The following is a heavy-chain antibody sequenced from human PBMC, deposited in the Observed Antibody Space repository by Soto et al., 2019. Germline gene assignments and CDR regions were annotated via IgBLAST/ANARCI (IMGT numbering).Heavy chain of an antibody. V-gene: IGHV6-1*01. CDR1: VGSDCSYRCS. CDR3: ATGMLIRGRHHMDV. J-gene: IGHJ6*02. CDR2: TYYWSKLYN. Sequence: FQTHPLSCDICVGSDCSYRCSWNGIRQSPSRVLEWLGTTYYWSKLYNEYSPSVKSRMTINPDTSKNQFSLQLNSVTPEDTAVYYCATGMLIRGRHHMDVWGQGTSVTVYS. D-gene: IGHD3-10*01.